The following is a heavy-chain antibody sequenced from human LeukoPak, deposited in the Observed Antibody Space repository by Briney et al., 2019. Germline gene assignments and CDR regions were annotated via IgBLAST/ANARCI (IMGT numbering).Heavy chain of an antibody. CDR1: GFPVSSNY. V-gene: IGHV3-66*01. CDR3: ARGSMVRRGFYYGMDV. J-gene: IGHJ6*02. D-gene: IGHD3-10*01. CDR2: IFSGGST. Sequence: GSLRLSCAASGFPVSSNYMSWVRQAPGKGLEWVSVIFSGGSTYYADSVKGRFTISRDNSKNTLYLQMNSLRAEDTAVYYCARGSMVRRGFYYGMDVWGQGTTVTVSS.